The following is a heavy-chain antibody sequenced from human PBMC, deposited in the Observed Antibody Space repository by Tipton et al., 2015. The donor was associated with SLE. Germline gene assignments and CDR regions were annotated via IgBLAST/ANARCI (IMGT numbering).Heavy chain of an antibody. CDR1: GGSFSGYY. Sequence: GLVKPSETLSLTCAVYGGSFSGYYWNWIRQPPGKGLEWIGYIYHSGSTYYNPSLKSRVTMSVDRSKNQFSLKLSSVTAADTAVYYCARDYDYIWGSYEFSGGWFDPWGQGTLVTVSS. CDR2: IYHSGST. J-gene: IGHJ5*02. D-gene: IGHD3-16*01. CDR3: ARDYDYIWGSYEFSGGWFDP. V-gene: IGHV4-34*10.